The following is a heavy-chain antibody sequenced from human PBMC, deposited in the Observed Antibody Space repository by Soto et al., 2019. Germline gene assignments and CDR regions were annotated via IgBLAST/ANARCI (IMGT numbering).Heavy chain of an antibody. CDR1: GFTFSSYG. CDR2: IWYDGSNK. V-gene: IGHV3-33*01. CDR3: ARDYQWLVPSYYFDY. Sequence: GGSLRLSCAASGFTFSSYGMHWVRQAPGKGLEWVAVIWYDGSNKYYADSVKGRFTISRDNSKNTLYLQMNSLRAEDTAVYYCARDYQWLVPSYYFDYWGQGTLVTVSS. J-gene: IGHJ4*02. D-gene: IGHD6-19*01.